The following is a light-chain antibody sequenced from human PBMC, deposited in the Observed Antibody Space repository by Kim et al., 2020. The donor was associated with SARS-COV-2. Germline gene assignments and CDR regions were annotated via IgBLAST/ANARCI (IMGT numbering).Light chain of an antibody. Sequence: EIVLTQSPATLSLSPGERASLSCRASQSVRNYLAWYQHKPGQAPRLLIYDVSNRATGIPARFTGSGSGTDFTLTINSLEPEDFAVYYCQQRSNWPWTFGQGTKVDIK. J-gene: IGKJ1*01. CDR1: QSVRNY. CDR2: DVS. CDR3: QQRSNWPWT. V-gene: IGKV3-11*01.